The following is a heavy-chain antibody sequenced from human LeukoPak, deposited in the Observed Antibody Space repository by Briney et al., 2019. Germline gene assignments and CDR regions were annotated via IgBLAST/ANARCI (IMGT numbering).Heavy chain of an antibody. Sequence: PGGSLRVSCAASGFSFSDYYMSWMRQAPGKGLEWISYISGSGSTKYYSDSVRGRFTISRDNAKNSLYLEIDRLKVDDTAVYYCARENPDYDNSWDWGQGTLVTVSS. V-gene: IGHV3-11*04. CDR2: ISGSGSTK. J-gene: IGHJ1*01. CDR3: ARENPDYDNSWD. CDR1: GFSFSDYY. D-gene: IGHD3-16*01.